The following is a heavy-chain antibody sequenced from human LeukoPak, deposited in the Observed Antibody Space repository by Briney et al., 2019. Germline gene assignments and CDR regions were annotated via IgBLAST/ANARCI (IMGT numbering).Heavy chain of an antibody. CDR3: ARVRCSGGSCPYYYYYYMDV. D-gene: IGHD2-15*01. V-gene: IGHV4-61*02. Sequence: PSQTLSLTCTVSGALISSGSYYWSWIRQPAGKGLEWIGRIYTSGSTNYNPSLKSRVTISVDTSKNQFSLKLSSVTAADTAVYYCARVRCSGGSCPYYYYYYMDVWGKGTTVTVSS. CDR2: IYTSGST. CDR1: GALISSGSYY. J-gene: IGHJ6*03.